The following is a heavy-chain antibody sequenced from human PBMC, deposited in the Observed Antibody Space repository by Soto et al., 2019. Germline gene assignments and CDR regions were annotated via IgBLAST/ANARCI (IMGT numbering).Heavy chain of an antibody. Sequence: PGGALRLSFSASVSPFSSYSMSWVRTAPGKGLEWASAISGSGGSTYYADSVKGRFTISRDNSKNTLYLQMNSLRAEDTAVYYCAKVGGTHSGSPRPYYYYGMDGWGQGTKVTVS. V-gene: IGHV3-23*01. CDR1: VSPFSSYS. CDR3: AKVGGTHSGSPRPYYYYGMDG. CDR2: ISGSGGST. J-gene: IGHJ6*02. D-gene: IGHD1-1*01.